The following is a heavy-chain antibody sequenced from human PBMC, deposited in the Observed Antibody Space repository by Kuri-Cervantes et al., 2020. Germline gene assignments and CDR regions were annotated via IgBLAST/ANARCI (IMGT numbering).Heavy chain of an antibody. CDR2: IYYSGST. Sequence: ESLKISCTVSGGSISSSSYYWGWIRQPPGKGLEWIGSIYYSGSTYYNPSLKSRVTISVDTSKNQFSLKLSSVTAADTAVYYCARDDDTDYYYYYMDVWGKGTTVTVSS. V-gene: IGHV4-39*07. D-gene: IGHD3-22*01. CDR3: ARDDDTDYYYYYMDV. J-gene: IGHJ6*03. CDR1: GGSISSSSYY.